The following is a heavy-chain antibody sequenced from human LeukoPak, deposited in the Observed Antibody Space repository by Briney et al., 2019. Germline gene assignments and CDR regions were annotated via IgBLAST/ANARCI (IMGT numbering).Heavy chain of an antibody. D-gene: IGHD5-18*01. CDR2: INPNSGRA. CDR3: ATVRRGYSYGIYYYYGMDV. Sequence: ASVKVSCKASGYTFTNYNIDWVRQATGQGLEWMGWINPNSGRAGCVQKFQGRVNITRDTSISTAYMELSSLRSEDTAVYYCATVRRGYSYGIYYYYGMDVWGQGTTVTVSS. V-gene: IGHV1-8*01. J-gene: IGHJ6*02. CDR1: GYTFTNYN.